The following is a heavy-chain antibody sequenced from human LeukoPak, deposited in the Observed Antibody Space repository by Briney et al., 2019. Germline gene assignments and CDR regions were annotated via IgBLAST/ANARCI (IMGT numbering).Heavy chain of an antibody. D-gene: IGHD3-22*01. J-gene: IGHJ3*02. V-gene: IGHV3-23*01. CDR1: GFTFSSYG. CDR3: TTYVPYYDRGGYDIHAFYI. CDR2: ISGSGGST. Sequence: GGSLRLSCAASGFTFSSYGMSWVRQAPGKGLEWVSAISGSGGSTNYADSVKGRFTISRDNSKNTLYLQMNSLRSDDTAVYYCTTYVPYYDRGGYDIHAFYIWGHGTMVTVSS.